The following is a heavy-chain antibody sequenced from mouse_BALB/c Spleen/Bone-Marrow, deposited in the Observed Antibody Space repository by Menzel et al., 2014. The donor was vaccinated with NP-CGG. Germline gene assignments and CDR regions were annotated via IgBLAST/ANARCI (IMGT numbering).Heavy chain of an antibody. CDR1: GYTFTDYY. CDR3: VRNWDPY. Sequence: VQLQQSGPELVKPGASVKISCEVFGYTFTDYYINWVKQKPGQGLEWIGWIYPGSGNTKYNEKFKGKATLTVDTSSSTAYMQLSSLTSEDTAVYCCVRNWDPYWGQGTTLTVSS. CDR2: IYPGSGNT. D-gene: IGHD4-1*01. J-gene: IGHJ2*01. V-gene: IGHV1-84*02.